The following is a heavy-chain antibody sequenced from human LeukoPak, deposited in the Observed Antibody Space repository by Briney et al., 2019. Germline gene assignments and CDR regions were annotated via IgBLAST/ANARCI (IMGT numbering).Heavy chain of an antibody. CDR1: SYTFTRYG. D-gene: IGHD2-15*01. V-gene: IGHV1-18*01. CDR3: ATRYCSGGSCPNYYYYYINV. Sequence: ASVKVSCKASSYTFTRYGISWVRQAPGQGLEWMGWISAYNGNTNYAQKFQGRVTMTEDTSTDTAYMELSSLRSEDTAVYYCATRYCSGGSCPNYYYYYINVWGKGTTVTISS. J-gene: IGHJ6*03. CDR2: ISAYNGNT.